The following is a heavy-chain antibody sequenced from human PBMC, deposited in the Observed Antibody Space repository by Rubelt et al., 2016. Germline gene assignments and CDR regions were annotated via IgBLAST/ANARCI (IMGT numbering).Heavy chain of an antibody. V-gene: IGHV3-23*01. CDR1: GFTFSSFA. D-gene: IGHD1-14*01. CDR3: AKDAFYRNQPNAYDY. Sequence: EVQLLESGGGFVQPGGSLRLSCAASGFTFSSFAVSWVRQAPGKGLEWVSTISGSGGSTYYADSVKGRFTISRDNFKNTRYLLMNRLRAEDTAVYYWAKDAFYRNQPNAYDYWGQGTLVTVSS. CDR2: ISGSGGST. J-gene: IGHJ4*02.